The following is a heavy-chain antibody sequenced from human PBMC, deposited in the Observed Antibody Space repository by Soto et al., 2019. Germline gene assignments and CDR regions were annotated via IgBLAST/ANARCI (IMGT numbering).Heavy chain of an antibody. CDR1: GFSLSTSGVG. D-gene: IGHD6-19*01. J-gene: IGHJ3*02. Sequence: QITLKESGPTLVKPTQTLTLTCTFSGFSLSTSGVGVGWIRQPPGKALEWLALIYWDDDKRYSPSLKSRLTISKYTSKNPVVLTMPNMDPMDTATYYCAYSPGDSSGWPVLDIWCQGTMVTVSS. CDR3: AYSPGDSSGWPVLDI. V-gene: IGHV2-5*02. CDR2: IYWDDDK.